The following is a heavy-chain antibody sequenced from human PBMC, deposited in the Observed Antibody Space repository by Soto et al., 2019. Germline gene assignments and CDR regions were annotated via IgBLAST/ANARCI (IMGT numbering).Heavy chain of an antibody. D-gene: IGHD3-3*01. CDR2: IYYSGST. V-gene: IGHV4-59*01. J-gene: IGHJ6*02. CDR1: GGSISSYY. Sequence: SETLSLTCTVSGGSISSYYWSWIRQPPGKGLEWIGYIYYSGSTNYNPSLKSRVTISVDTSKNQFSLKLSSVTAADTAVYYCARGAGNVWSGHQYYYYYGMDVWGQGTTVTVSS. CDR3: ARGAGNVWSGHQYYYYYGMDV.